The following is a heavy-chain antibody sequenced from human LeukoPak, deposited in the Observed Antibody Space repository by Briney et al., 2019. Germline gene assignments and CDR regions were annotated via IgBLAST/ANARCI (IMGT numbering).Heavy chain of an antibody. CDR2: INHSGST. Sequence: PSETLSLTCAVYGGSFSGYYWSWLRQPPGKGLEWIGEINHSGSTNYNPSLKSRVTISVDTSKNQFSLKLSSVTAADTAVYYCARGPLFRHILTNFDYWGQGTLVTVSS. V-gene: IGHV4-34*01. CDR3: ARGPLFRHILTNFDY. D-gene: IGHD3-3*02. CDR1: GGSFSGYY. J-gene: IGHJ4*02.